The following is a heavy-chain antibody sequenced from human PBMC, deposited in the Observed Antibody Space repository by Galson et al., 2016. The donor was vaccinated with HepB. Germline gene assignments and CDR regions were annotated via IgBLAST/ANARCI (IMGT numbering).Heavy chain of an antibody. CDR2: IYTAGDT. V-gene: IGHV3-13*01. CDR1: GFTFSNYD. J-gene: IGHJ6*04. D-gene: IGHD6-19*01. CDR3: ARGSYSSDWYRSSAYDFGMDV. Sequence: SLRLSCAASGFTFSNYDMHWVRQAPGKGLEWVSSIYTAGDTSYQDSVEGRLTVSRENGKDSLYLHMNSLRAGDTAVYFCARGSYSSDWYRSSAYDFGMDVRGKGTPVTVSS.